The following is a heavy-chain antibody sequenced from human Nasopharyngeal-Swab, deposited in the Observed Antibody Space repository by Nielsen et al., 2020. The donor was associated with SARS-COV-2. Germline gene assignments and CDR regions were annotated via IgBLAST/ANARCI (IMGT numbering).Heavy chain of an antibody. D-gene: IGHD3-22*01. CDR2: ISYDGSSN. V-gene: IGHV3-30-3*01. CDR1: GFIFSTYA. Sequence: GESLKISCAASGFIFSTYAMHWVRQAPGKGLEWVALISYDGSSNYYAHSVKGRFTIFRDNSKNTLYLQMNSLRGEDTAVYYCARPARRGLNWFDPWGQGTLVTVSS. CDR3: ARPARRGLNWFDP. J-gene: IGHJ5*02.